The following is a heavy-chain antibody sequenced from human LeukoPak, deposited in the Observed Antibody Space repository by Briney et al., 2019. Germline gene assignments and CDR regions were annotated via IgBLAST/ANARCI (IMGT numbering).Heavy chain of an antibody. J-gene: IGHJ4*02. CDR3: ARVWGLAVAGGEIEY. CDR2: ISSSGSTI. V-gene: IGHV3-48*03. D-gene: IGHD6-13*01. CDR1: GFTFSSYE. Sequence: GGSLRLSCAASGFTFSSYEMNWVRQAPGKGLEWVSYISSSGSTIYYADSVKGRFTISRDNAKNSLYLQMNSLRDEDTAVYYCARVWGLAVAGGEIEYWGQGTLVTVSS.